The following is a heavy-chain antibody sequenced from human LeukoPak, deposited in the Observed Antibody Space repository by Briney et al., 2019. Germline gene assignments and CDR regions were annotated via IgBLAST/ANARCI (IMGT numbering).Heavy chain of an antibody. CDR3: ARVIGDTAMVPNYYYYGMDV. J-gene: IGHJ6*04. CDR1: GFTFSSYS. Sequence: GGSLRLSCAASGFTFSSYSMNWVRQAPGEGLEWVSSISSSSSYIYYADSVKGRFTISRDNAKNSLYLQMNSLRAEGTAVYYCARVIGDTAMVPNYYYYGMDVWGKGTTVTVSS. V-gene: IGHV3-21*01. CDR2: ISSSSSYI. D-gene: IGHD5-18*01.